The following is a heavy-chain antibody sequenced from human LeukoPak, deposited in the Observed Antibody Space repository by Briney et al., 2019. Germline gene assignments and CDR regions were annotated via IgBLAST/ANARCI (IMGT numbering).Heavy chain of an antibody. Sequence: ASVKVSCKASGYTFTDYYMHWVRQAPGQGLEWMGWINPNSGGTNYAQKFQGRVTMTRDTTVSTAYMELSRLRSDDTAVYYCAPQLGRLTDYWGQGTLVTVSS. CDR2: INPNSGGT. CDR3: APQLGRLTDY. J-gene: IGHJ4*02. V-gene: IGHV1-2*02. D-gene: IGHD7-27*01. CDR1: GYTFTDYY.